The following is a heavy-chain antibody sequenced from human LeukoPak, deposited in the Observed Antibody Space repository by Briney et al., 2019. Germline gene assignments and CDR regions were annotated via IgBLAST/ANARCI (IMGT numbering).Heavy chain of an antibody. Sequence: SETLSLTCTVSGGSISSYYWSWIRQPAGKGLEWIGRIYTSGSTNYNPSLKSRVTMSVDASKNQFSLNLSSVTAADTAVYYCARGPYSSRYDYWGQGTVVTVSS. CDR3: ARGPYSSRYDY. CDR1: GGSISSYY. D-gene: IGHD6-13*01. J-gene: IGHJ4*02. CDR2: IYTSGST. V-gene: IGHV4-4*07.